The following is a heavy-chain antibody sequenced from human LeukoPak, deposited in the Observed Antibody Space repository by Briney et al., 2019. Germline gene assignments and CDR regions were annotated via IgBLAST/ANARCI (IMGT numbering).Heavy chain of an antibody. Sequence: SETPSLTCTVAGGSISSGSYYWSWIRQPAGKGLEWIGRIYTSGSTNYNPSLKSRVTISVDTSKNQFSLKLSSVTAADTAVYYCARERYTIFGVVIIKYFDYWGQGTLVTVSS. CDR2: IYTSGST. J-gene: IGHJ4*02. D-gene: IGHD3-3*01. V-gene: IGHV4-61*02. CDR1: GGSISSGSYY. CDR3: ARERYTIFGVVIIKYFDY.